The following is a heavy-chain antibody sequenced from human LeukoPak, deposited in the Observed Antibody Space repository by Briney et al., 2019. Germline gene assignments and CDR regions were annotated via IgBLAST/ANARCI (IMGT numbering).Heavy chain of an antibody. CDR1: GFNFEDYG. V-gene: IGHV3-20*04. CDR2: INWSAGRT. J-gene: IGHJ4*02. D-gene: IGHD2-21*02. Sequence: GGSLRLSXVVSGFNFEDYGMGWVRQSPGKGLEWVSSINWSAGRTGHADSVKGRFTISRDNAKNSLYLQMNSLRAEDTAFYYCTRGGPAYCGADCYDFDYWGQGSLVTVSS. CDR3: TRGGPAYCGADCYDFDY.